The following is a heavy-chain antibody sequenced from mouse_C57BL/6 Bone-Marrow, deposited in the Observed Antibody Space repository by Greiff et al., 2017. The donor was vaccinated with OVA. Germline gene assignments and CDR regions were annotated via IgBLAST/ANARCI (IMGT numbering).Heavy chain of an antibody. CDR1: GFSLTSYG. V-gene: IGHV2-2*01. Sequence: VQLQESGPGLVQPSQSLSITCTVSGFSLTSYGVHWVRQSPGKGLEWLGVIWSGGSTDYNAAFISRLSISKDNSKSQVFFKMNSLQADDTAIYYCARANWDCAWFAYWGQGTLVTVSA. J-gene: IGHJ3*01. D-gene: IGHD4-1*01. CDR3: ARANWDCAWFAY. CDR2: IWSGGST.